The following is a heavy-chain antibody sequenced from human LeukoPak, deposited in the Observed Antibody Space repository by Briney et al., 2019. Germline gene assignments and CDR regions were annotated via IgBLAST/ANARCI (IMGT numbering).Heavy chain of an antibody. CDR1: GFTFSSYA. D-gene: IGHD4-17*01. CDR3: AKETVTHPRVYYYMDV. CDR2: ISGSGGST. V-gene: IGHV3-23*01. J-gene: IGHJ6*03. Sequence: PGGSLRLSCAASGFTFSSYAMSWVRQAPGKGLEWVSAISGSGGSTYYADSVKGRFTISRDNSKNTLYLQMNSLRAEDTAVYYCAKETVTHPRVYYYMDVWGKGTTVTISS.